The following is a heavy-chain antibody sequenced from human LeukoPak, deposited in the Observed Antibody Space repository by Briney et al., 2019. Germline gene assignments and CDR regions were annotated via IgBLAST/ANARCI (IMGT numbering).Heavy chain of an antibody. CDR2: IYYSGGT. CDR3: ARYCGGDCYPDDAFDI. Sequence: SETLSPTCTVSGGSISSYYWSWIRQPPGKGLEWIGYIYYSGGTNYNPSLKSRVTISVDTSKNQFSLKLSSVTAADTAVYYCARYCGGDCYPDDAFDIWGQGTMVTVSS. V-gene: IGHV4-59*08. CDR1: GGSISSYY. D-gene: IGHD2-21*02. J-gene: IGHJ3*02.